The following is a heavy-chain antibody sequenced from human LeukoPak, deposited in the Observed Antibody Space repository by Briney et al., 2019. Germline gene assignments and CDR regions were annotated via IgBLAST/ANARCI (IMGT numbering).Heavy chain of an antibody. CDR2: IYYSGST. J-gene: IGHJ4*02. Sequence: NPSETLSLTCTVSGGSISSSSYYWGWIRQPPGKGLEWIVSIYYSGSTYDNPSLKSHVTLSGVTSKNQSSLKLRSVTPADTAVYHSARQVCRSSMVREGNNVFDYWGQGTLVTVSS. CDR3: ARQVCRSSMVREGNNVFDY. D-gene: IGHD3-10*01. V-gene: IGHV4-39*01. CDR1: GGSISSSSYY.